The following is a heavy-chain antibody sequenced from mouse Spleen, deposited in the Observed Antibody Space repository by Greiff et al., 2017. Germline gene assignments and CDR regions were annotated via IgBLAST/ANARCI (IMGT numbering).Heavy chain of an antibody. CDR1: GFTFSSYG. D-gene: IGHD4-1*01. CDR2: ISSGGSYT. Sequence: EVQGVESGGDLVKPGGSLKLSCAASGFTFSSYGMSWVRQTPDKRLEWVATISSGGSYTYYPDSVKGRFTISRDNAKNTLYLQMSSLKSEDTAMYYCARLTGNFDYWGQGTTLTVSS. V-gene: IGHV5-6*01. J-gene: IGHJ2*01. CDR3: ARLTGNFDY.